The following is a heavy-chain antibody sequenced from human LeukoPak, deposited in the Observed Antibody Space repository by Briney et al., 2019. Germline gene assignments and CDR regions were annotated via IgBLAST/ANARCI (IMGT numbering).Heavy chain of an antibody. Sequence: SETLSLTCTVSGGSISGYYWSWIRQPPGKGLEWIGYIYYSGSTNYNPSLKSRVTISVDTSKNQFSLKLSSVTAADTAVYYCARGLGLNWSEYYFDYWGQGTLVTVSS. D-gene: IGHD1-1*01. J-gene: IGHJ4*02. CDR3: ARGLGLNWSEYYFDY. CDR1: GGSISGYY. V-gene: IGHV4-59*01. CDR2: IYYSGST.